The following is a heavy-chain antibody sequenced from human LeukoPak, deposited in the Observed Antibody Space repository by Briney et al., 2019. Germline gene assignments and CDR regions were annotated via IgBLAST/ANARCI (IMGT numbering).Heavy chain of an antibody. CDR3: ARRERWLQSDAFDI. CDR1: GGSVSSGNYY. CDR2: VYYSGST. D-gene: IGHD5-24*01. Sequence: SETLSLTCTVSGGSVSSGNYYWSWIRQPPGKGLEWIGYVYYSGSTNSNPSLKSRVTISVDTSKKQFSLKLRSVSAADTAVYYCARRERWLQSDAFDIWGQGTMVSVSA. J-gene: IGHJ3*02. V-gene: IGHV4-61*01.